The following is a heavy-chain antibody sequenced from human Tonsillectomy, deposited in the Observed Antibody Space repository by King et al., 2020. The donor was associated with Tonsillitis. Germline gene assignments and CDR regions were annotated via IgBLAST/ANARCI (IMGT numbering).Heavy chain of an antibody. CDR1: GFTFSNAW. D-gene: IGHD2-8*01. V-gene: IGHV3-15*07. CDR3: NTDVDVVLMGRDY. Sequence: DVQLVESGGGLVKPGGSLRLSCAASGFTFSNAWMNWVRQAPGKGLEWVGRIKSETDGGTTDYAAPVKGRFPISRDDSKNTLYLQMNSLRIEDTGVYYCNTDVDVVLMGRDYWGQGTLVTVSS. J-gene: IGHJ4*02. CDR2: IKSETDGGTT.